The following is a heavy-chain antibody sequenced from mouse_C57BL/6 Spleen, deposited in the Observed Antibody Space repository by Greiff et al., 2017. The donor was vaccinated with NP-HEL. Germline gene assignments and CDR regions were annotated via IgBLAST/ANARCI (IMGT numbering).Heavy chain of an antibody. Sequence: QVQLQQSGAELVRPGTSVKVSCKASGYAFTHYLIEWVKQRPGQGLEWIGVINPGSGGTNYNEKFKGKATLTADKSSSTAYMQLSSLTSEDSAFYFCARSSNYYGTYFDYWGQGTTLTVSS. CDR1: GYAFTHYL. D-gene: IGHD1-1*01. J-gene: IGHJ2*01. CDR2: INPGSGGT. CDR3: ARSSNYYGTYFDY. V-gene: IGHV1-54*01.